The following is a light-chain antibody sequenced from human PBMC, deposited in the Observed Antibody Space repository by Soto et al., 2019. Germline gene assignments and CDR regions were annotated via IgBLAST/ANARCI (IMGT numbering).Light chain of an antibody. Sequence: QSVLTQPPSASGTPGQRVPISCFGSNSNIGSNTVNWYQQFPGTAPRFLLYGNDQRPSGVPDRFSASQSGTSASLAISGLQSEDEADYYCAVWDDRLRSRVFGGGTQLTVL. CDR1: NSNIGSNT. CDR3: AVWDDRLRSRV. CDR2: GND. J-gene: IGLJ2*01. V-gene: IGLV1-44*01.